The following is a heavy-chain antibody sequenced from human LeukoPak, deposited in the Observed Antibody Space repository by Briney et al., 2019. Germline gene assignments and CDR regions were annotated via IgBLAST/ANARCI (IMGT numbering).Heavy chain of an antibody. J-gene: IGHJ5*02. Sequence: ASVKVSCKASGGTFSSYAISWVRQAPGQGLEWMGGIIPIFGTANYAQKFQGRVTITTDESTSTAYMELSSLRSEDTAVYYCARGGYYYDSSGYGWGYNWSDPWGQGTLVTVSS. V-gene: IGHV1-69*05. D-gene: IGHD3-22*01. CDR3: ARGGYYYDSSGYGWGYNWSDP. CDR2: IIPIFGTA. CDR1: GGTFSSYA.